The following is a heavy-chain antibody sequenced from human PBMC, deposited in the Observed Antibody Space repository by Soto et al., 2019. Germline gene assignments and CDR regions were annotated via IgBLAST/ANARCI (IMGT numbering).Heavy chain of an antibody. D-gene: IGHD3-22*01. V-gene: IGHV3-21*01. J-gene: IGHJ4*02. CDR1: GFTFSSHS. CDR2: ISSSSSYI. CDR3: ARDSPYYDSSGYKDY. Sequence: AVGSLRLSCAASGFTFSSHSMNWVRQAPGKGLEWVSSISSSSSYIYYADSVKGRFTISRDNAKNSLYLQMNSLRDEDTAVYYCARDSPYYDSSGYKDYWGQGTLVTVSS.